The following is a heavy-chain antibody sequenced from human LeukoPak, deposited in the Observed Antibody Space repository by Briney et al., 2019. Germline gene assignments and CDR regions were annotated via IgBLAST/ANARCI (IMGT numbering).Heavy chain of an antibody. CDR3: ARDKAEGQPAFDY. CDR2: ISSSGRGI. J-gene: IGHJ4*02. Sequence: GGSLRLSCAASGFAFSTYTMNWVRQAPGKGLEWVSYISSSGRGIYYADSVKDRFTISRDNAKNSLYLQMNSLRAEDTAVYYCARDKAEGQPAFDYWGQGTLVTVSS. D-gene: IGHD1-1*01. CDR1: GFAFSTYT. V-gene: IGHV3-48*04.